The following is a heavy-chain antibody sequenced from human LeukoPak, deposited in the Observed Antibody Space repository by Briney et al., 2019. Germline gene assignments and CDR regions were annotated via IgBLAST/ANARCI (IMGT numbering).Heavy chain of an antibody. CDR3: ARGRGTIEINWFDP. CDR2: INHSGST. Sequence: SETLSLTCAVYGGSFSGYYWSWIRPPPGKGLEWIGEINHSGSTNYNPSLKSRVTISVDTSKNQFSLKLSSVTAADTAVYYCARGRGTIEINWFDPWGQGTLVTVSS. CDR1: GGSFSGYY. J-gene: IGHJ5*02. D-gene: IGHD1-1*01. V-gene: IGHV4-34*01.